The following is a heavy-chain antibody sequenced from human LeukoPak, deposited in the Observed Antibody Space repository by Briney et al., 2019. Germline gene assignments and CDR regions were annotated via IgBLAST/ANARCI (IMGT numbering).Heavy chain of an antibody. J-gene: IGHJ5*02. V-gene: IGHV1-69*01. CDR3: ANRVVPADTGNWFDP. D-gene: IGHD2-2*01. Sequence: SVKVSCKASGGTFSSYAISWVRQAPGQGLEWMGGIIPIFGTANYAQKFQGRVTITADESTSTAYMELSSLRSEDTAVYYCANRVVPADTGNWFDPWGQGTLVTVSS. CDR1: GGTFSSYA. CDR2: IIPIFGTA.